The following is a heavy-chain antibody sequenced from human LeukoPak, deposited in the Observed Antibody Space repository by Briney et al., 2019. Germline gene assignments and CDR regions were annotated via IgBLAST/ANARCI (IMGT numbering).Heavy chain of an antibody. J-gene: IGHJ3*02. CDR3: ARGAYFGDPTFAFDI. Sequence: GGSLRLSCAASGFTFSSYAMHWARQAPGKGLEWVAVISYDGSNKYYADSVKGRFTISRDNSKNTLYLQMNSLRAEDTAVYYCARGAYFGDPTFAFDIWGQGTMVTVSS. D-gene: IGHD3-16*01. CDR2: ISYDGSNK. V-gene: IGHV3-30-3*01. CDR1: GFTFSSYA.